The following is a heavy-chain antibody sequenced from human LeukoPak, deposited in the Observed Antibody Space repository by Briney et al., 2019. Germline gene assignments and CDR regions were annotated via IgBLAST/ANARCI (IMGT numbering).Heavy chain of an antibody. Sequence: PGGSLRLSCAASGFTFSTYGMSWVRQAPGKGLEWVANIKQDGSEKYYVDSVKGRFTISRDNAKNSLYLQMNSLRAEDTAVYYCARDFDYYDRSGYYDYWGQGTLVTVSS. CDR2: IKQDGSEK. CDR1: GFTFSTYG. D-gene: IGHD3-22*01. V-gene: IGHV3-7*01. CDR3: ARDFDYYDRSGYYDY. J-gene: IGHJ4*02.